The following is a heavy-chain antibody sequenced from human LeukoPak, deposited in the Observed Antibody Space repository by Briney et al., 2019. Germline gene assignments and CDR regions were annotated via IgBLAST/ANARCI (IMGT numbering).Heavy chain of an antibody. D-gene: IGHD6-6*01. V-gene: IGHV3-23*01. J-gene: IGHJ6*03. Sequence: PGGSLRLSCAASGFTFSSYAMSWVRQAPGKGLEWVSAISGSGGSTYYADSVKGRFTISRDNSKNTLYLQMNSLRAEDTAVYYCARDLRGSSSYHYYYYMDVWGKGTTVTVSS. CDR2: ISGSGGST. CDR1: GFTFSSYA. CDR3: ARDLRGSSSYHYYYYMDV.